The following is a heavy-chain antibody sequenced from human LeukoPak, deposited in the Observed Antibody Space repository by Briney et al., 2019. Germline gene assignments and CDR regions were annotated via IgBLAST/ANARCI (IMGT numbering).Heavy chain of an antibody. D-gene: IGHD2-2*01. CDR3: ARDKFEYQSADDAFDI. Sequence: LEASVKVSCKASGYTFTSYGISWVRQAPGQGLEWMGWISAYNGNTNYAQKLQGRVTMTTDTSTSTAYMELRSLRSDDTAVYYCARDKFEYQSADDAFDIWGQGTMVTVSS. CDR1: GYTFTSYG. CDR2: ISAYNGNT. V-gene: IGHV1-18*01. J-gene: IGHJ3*02.